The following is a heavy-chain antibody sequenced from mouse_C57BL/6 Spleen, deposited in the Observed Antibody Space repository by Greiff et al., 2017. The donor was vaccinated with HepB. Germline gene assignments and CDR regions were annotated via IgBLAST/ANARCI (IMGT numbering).Heavy chain of an antibody. Sequence: EVNVVESGGDLVKPGGSLKLSCAASGFTFSSYGMSWVRQTPDKRLEWVATISSGGSYTYYPDSVKGRFTISRDNAKNTLYLQMSSLKSEDTAMYYCARHQTGFDYWGQGTTLTVSS. V-gene: IGHV5-6*01. D-gene: IGHD4-1*01. CDR3: ARHQTGFDY. CDR1: GFTFSSYG. CDR2: ISSGGSYT. J-gene: IGHJ2*01.